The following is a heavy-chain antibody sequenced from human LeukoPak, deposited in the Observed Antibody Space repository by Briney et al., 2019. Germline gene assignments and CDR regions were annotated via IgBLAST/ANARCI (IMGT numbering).Heavy chain of an antibody. Sequence: PGESLKLSCKGSGYSFTSYWIGWVRQMPGKGLEWMGIIYPGDSDTRYSPSFQGQVTISADKSISTAYLQWSSLKASDTAMYYCASRIAAASGERYLDYYYYMDVWGKGTTVTVSS. D-gene: IGHD6-13*01. J-gene: IGHJ6*03. CDR2: IYPGDSDT. CDR1: GYSFTSYW. CDR3: ASRIAAASGERYLDYYYYMDV. V-gene: IGHV5-51*03.